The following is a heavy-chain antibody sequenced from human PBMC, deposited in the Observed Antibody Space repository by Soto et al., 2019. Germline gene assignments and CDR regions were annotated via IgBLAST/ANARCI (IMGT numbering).Heavy chain of an antibody. CDR1: GFTFSSYG. CDR3: ARETRIQLWLKGYFDY. CDR2: IWYDGSNK. Sequence: QVQLVESGGGVVQPGRSLRLSCAASGFTFSSYGTHWVRQAPGKGLEWVAVIWYDGSNKYYADSVKGRFTISRDNSKNTLYLQMNSLRAEDTAVYYCARETRIQLWLKGYFDYWGQGTLVTVSS. J-gene: IGHJ4*02. D-gene: IGHD5-18*01. V-gene: IGHV3-33*01.